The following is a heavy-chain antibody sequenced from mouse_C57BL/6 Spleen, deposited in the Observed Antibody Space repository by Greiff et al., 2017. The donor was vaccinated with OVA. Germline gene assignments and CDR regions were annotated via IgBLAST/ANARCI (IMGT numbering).Heavy chain of an antibody. J-gene: IGHJ4*01. D-gene: IGHD2-3*01. Sequence: QVQLQQPGAELVRPGSSVKLSCKASGYTFTSYWMHWVKQRPIQGLEWIGNIDPSDSETHYNQKFKDKATLTVDKSSSTAYMQLSSLTSEDSAVYYCAKDGWDYAMDYWGQGTSVTVSS. V-gene: IGHV1-52*01. CDR1: GYTFTSYW. CDR2: IDPSDSET. CDR3: AKDGWDYAMDY.